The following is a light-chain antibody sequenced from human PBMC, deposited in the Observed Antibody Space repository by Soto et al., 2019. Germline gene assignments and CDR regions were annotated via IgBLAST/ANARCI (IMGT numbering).Light chain of an antibody. CDR2: NVY. CDR1: NSDVGSYNY. CDR3: SSSTISRTYV. V-gene: IGLV2-14*03. J-gene: IGLJ1*01. Sequence: SVLTPPASVSASTGQAITISSTETNSDVGSYNYVSWHQQHPGKAPKLMIYNVYDRPSGIANRFSGCKSGNTASLTISGLQGEDEADYYCSSSTISRTYVCGTGPKVTVL.